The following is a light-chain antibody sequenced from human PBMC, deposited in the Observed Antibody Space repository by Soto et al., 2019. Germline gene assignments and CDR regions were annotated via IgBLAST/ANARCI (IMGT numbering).Light chain of an antibody. CDR1: QFVSTN. J-gene: IGKJ4*01. V-gene: IGKV3-15*01. CDR3: QRFNNWPPLT. Sequence: EVVMTQSPATLSVSPGERATLSCRASQFVSTNLAWYQQKPGQAPRLLIYSASTRATGIPARFSGSGSGTEFTLTISSLQSDDSAVYYCQRFNNWPPLTFGGGTKVEIK. CDR2: SAS.